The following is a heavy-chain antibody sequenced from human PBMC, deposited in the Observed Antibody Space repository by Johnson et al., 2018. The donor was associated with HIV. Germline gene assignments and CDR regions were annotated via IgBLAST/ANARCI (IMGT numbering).Heavy chain of an antibody. D-gene: IGHD3-16*02. CDR2: ISWNSGST. V-gene: IGHV3-9*01. Sequence: VQLVESGGGLVQPGRSLRLSCAASGFTFDDYAMHWVRQAPGKGLEWVSGISWNSGSTGYADSVKGRFTISRDNAKNSLYLQMNSLRAEDTALYYCAREIPYDYVWGSYRPGAFDIWGQGTMVTVSS. CDR1: GFTFDDYA. J-gene: IGHJ3*02. CDR3: AREIPYDYVWGSYRPGAFDI.